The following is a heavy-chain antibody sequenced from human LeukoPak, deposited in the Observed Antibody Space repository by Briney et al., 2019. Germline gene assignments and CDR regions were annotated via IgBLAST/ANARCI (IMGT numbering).Heavy chain of an antibody. D-gene: IGHD3-16*02. J-gene: IGHJ4*02. V-gene: IGHV4-34*01. Sequence: SETLSLTCAVYGGSFSGYYWSWIRQPPGKGLEWIGEINHSGSTNYNPSLKSRVTIPVDTSKNQFSLKLSSVTAADTAVYYCARGLMITFGGVIARYYFDYWGQGTLVTVSS. CDR2: INHSGST. CDR1: GGSFSGYY. CDR3: ARGLMITFGGVIARYYFDY.